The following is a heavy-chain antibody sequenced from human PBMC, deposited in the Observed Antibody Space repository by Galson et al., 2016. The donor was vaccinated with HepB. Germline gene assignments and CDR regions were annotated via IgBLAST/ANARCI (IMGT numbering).Heavy chain of an antibody. CDR2: ISRSGDST. CDR1: GFTFNSXG. D-gene: IGHD1-26*01. J-gene: IGHJ6*03. CDR3: VQGSTAPAV. V-gene: IGHV3-23*01. Sequence: SLRLSCAASGFTFNSXGMTWVRQAPGKGLEVVSSISRSGDSTDYADSVKGRFTISRDNSKNTLSLQMNSLRAEDTAVYSCVQGSTAPAVWGKGTTVTVSS.